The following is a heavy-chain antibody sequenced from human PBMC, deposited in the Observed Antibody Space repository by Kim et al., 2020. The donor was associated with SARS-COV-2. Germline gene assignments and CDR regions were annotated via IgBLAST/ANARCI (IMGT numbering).Heavy chain of an antibody. Sequence: SETLSLTCTVSGGSISSGGYYWSWIRQHPGKGLEWIGYIYYSGSTYYNPSLKSRVTISVDTSKNQFSLKLSSVTAADTAVYYCARILPNYYDSSGYPDYWGQGTLVTVSS. CDR2: IYYSGST. CDR1: GGSISSGGYY. J-gene: IGHJ4*02. D-gene: IGHD3-22*01. CDR3: ARILPNYYDSSGYPDY. V-gene: IGHV4-31*03.